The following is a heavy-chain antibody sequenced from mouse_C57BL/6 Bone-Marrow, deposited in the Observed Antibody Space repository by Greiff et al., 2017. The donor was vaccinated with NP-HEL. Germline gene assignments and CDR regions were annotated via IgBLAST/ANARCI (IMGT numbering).Heavy chain of an antibody. CDR1: GYSITSGYD. CDR3: ARNYGSSSFAY. Sequence: VQLKESGPGMVKPSQSLSLTCTVTGYSITSGYDWHWIRHFPGNKLEWMGYISYSGSTNYNPSLKSRISITHDTSKNHFFLKLNSVTTEDTATYYCARNYGSSSFAYWGQGTLVTVSA. J-gene: IGHJ3*01. CDR2: ISYSGST. D-gene: IGHD1-1*01. V-gene: IGHV3-1*01.